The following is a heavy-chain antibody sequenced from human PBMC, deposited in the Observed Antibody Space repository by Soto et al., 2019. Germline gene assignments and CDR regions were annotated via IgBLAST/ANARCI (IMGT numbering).Heavy chain of an antibody. CDR3: ARGWGRIFDY. CDR2: INHSGST. J-gene: IGHJ4*02. CDR1: GGSFSGYY. V-gene: IGHV4-34*01. Sequence: QVQLQQWGAGLLKPSETLSLTCAVYGGSFSGYYWNWIRQPPGKGLEWIGEINHSGSTNYNPSLKXRATLPVDTSKNQCSLKLSSVTAADTAVYYCARGWGRIFDYWGQGTLVTVSS. D-gene: IGHD7-27*01.